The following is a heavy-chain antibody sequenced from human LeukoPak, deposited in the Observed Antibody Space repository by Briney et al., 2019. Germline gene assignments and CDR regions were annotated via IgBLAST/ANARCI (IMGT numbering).Heavy chain of an antibody. Sequence: SGPTLVNPTQTLTLTCTFSGFSLRTSGVGVRWIRQPPGKALEWLALIYWDDDKRYSPSLKSRLTITKDTSKNQVVLTMTNMDPVDTATSYCAHEKAYDFWSGSEKTLNWFDPWGQGTLVTVSS. CDR1: GFSLRTSGVG. D-gene: IGHD3-3*01. J-gene: IGHJ5*02. CDR2: IYWDDDK. V-gene: IGHV2-5*02. CDR3: AHEKAYDFWSGSEKTLNWFDP.